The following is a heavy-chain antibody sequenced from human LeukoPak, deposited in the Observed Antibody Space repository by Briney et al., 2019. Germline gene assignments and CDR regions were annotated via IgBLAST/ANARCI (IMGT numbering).Heavy chain of an antibody. Sequence: PSETLSLTCTVSGGSISSSSYYCGWIRQPPGKGLEWIGSIYHSGSTYYNPSLKSRVTISVDTSKNQFSLKLSSVTAADTAVYYCARERGSYYYFDYWGQGTLVTVSS. CDR3: ARERGSYYYFDY. CDR1: GGSISSSSYY. D-gene: IGHD1-26*01. J-gene: IGHJ4*02. CDR2: IYHSGST. V-gene: IGHV4-39*07.